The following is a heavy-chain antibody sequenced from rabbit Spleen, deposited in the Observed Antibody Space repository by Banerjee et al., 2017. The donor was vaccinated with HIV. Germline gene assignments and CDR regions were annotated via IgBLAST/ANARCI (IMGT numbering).Heavy chain of an antibody. V-gene: IGHV1S40*01. J-gene: IGHJ6*01. CDR3: ARDTGSSFSTYGMDL. Sequence: LMEYGGDLVQPGASLTLTCTASGFDFSNYNFMCWVRQAPGKGLEWIACIDSGSRDFTYYASWAKGRFTISKTSSTTVTLQMTSLTVADTAIYFCARDTGSSFSTYGMDLWGPGTLVTVS. D-gene: IGHD8-1*01. CDR1: GFDFSNYNF. CDR2: IDSGSRDFT.